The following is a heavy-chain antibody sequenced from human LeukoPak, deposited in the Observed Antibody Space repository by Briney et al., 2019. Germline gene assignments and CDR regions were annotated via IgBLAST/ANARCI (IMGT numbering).Heavy chain of an antibody. CDR3: ASKSPQLPFSVVGYYYYYMDV. J-gene: IGHJ6*03. CDR1: GGTFSSYA. D-gene: IGHD5-24*01. V-gene: IGHV1-69*13. Sequence: PVKVSCKASGGTFSSYAISWVRQAPGQGLEWMGGIIPIFGTANYAQKFQGRVTITADESTSTAYMELSSLRSEDTAVYYCASKSPQLPFSVVGYYYYYMDVWGKGTTVTVSS. CDR2: IIPIFGTA.